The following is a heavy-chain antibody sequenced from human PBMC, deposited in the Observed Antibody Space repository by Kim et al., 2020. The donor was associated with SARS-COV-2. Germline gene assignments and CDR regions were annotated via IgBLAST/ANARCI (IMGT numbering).Heavy chain of an antibody. D-gene: IGHD3-9*01. CDR1: GGSISSSSYY. J-gene: IGHJ6*02. V-gene: IGHV4-39*01. Sequence: SETLSLTCTVSGGSISSSSYYWGWIRQPPGKGLEWIGSIYYSGSTYYNPSLKSRVTISVDTSKNQFSLKLSSVTAADTAVYYCARMYYDILTGSANYYYYGMDVWGQGTTVTVSS. CDR3: ARMYYDILTGSANYYYYGMDV. CDR2: IYYSGST.